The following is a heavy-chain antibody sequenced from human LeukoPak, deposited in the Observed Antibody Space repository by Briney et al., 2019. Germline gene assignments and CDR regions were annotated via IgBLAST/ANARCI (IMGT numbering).Heavy chain of an antibody. V-gene: IGHV3-30*04. CDR3: ARDTSFAVGATLDF. Sequence: GGSLRLSCAASRFTFSSYAMHWVRQAPGKGLEWVAVVSYDRSNKYYANSVKGRFTISRDKSKNTLHMQMNSLRAEDTAIYYCARDTSFAVGATLDFWGQGTLVTVSS. J-gene: IGHJ4*02. CDR2: VSYDRSNK. CDR1: RFTFSSYA. D-gene: IGHD1-26*01.